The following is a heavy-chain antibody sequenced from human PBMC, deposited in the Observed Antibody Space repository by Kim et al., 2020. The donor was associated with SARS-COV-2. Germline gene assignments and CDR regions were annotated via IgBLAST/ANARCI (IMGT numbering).Heavy chain of an antibody. CDR3: ARQAFYGSGSYYRYYYGMDV. J-gene: IGHJ6*02. Sequence: GESLKISCKGSGYSFTSYWIGWVRQMPGKGLEWMGIIYPDDSDTRYSPSFQGQVTISADKSISTAYLQWSSLKASDTAMYYCARQAFYGSGSYYRYYYGMDVWGQETTVTVSS. D-gene: IGHD3-10*01. CDR2: IYPDDSDT. CDR1: GYSFTSYW. V-gene: IGHV5-51*01.